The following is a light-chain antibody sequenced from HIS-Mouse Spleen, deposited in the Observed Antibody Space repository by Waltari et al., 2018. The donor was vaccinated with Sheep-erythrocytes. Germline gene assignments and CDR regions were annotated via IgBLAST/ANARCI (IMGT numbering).Light chain of an antibody. Sequence: QSVLTQPPSASGTHGQRVTISCSGSSSNIGSNYVYWYQQLPGTAPKLLIYRNNQRPSGVPDRFSGSKSGTSASLAISGLRSEDEADYYCAAWDDSLSGPVFGGGTQLTAL. CDR1: SSNIGSNY. J-gene: IGLJ7*02. V-gene: IGLV1-47*01. CDR2: RNN. CDR3: AAWDDSLSGPV.